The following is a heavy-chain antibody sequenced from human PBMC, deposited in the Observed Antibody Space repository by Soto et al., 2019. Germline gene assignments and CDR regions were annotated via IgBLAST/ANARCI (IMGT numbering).Heavy chain of an antibody. CDR2: IYYSGST. J-gene: IGHJ4*02. D-gene: IGHD4-17*01. CDR3: AIHQDYELHIDY. V-gene: IGHV4-59*08. CDR1: GGSISSYY. Sequence: SETLSLTCTVSGGSISSYYWSWIRQPPGKGLEWIGYIYYSGSTNYNPSLKSRVTISVDTSKNQFSLKLSSVTAADTAVYYCAIHQDYELHIDYSGPATLVTGS.